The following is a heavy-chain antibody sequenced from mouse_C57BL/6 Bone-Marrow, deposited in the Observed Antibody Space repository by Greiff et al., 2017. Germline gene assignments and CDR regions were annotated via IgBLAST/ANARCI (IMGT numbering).Heavy chain of an antibody. CDR3: AREGTVVPHYYAMDY. CDR1: GYTFTSYW. Sequence: QVQLQQPGAELVKPGASVKMSCKASGYTFTSYWITWVKQRPGQGLEWIGDIYPGSGSTNYNEKFKSKATLTVDTSSSTAYMQLSSLTSEDSAVYYWAREGTVVPHYYAMDYWGQGTSVTVSS. CDR2: IYPGSGST. D-gene: IGHD1-1*01. J-gene: IGHJ4*01. V-gene: IGHV1-55*01.